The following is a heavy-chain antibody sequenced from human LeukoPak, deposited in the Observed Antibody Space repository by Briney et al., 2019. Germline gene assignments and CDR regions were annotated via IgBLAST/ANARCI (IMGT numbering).Heavy chain of an antibody. CDR2: INPNSGGN. J-gene: IGHJ3*02. CDR1: GFTFTGYN. V-gene: IGHV1-2*06. D-gene: IGHD6-13*01. Sequence: PSVKVSCKASGFTFTGYNMHWGRQTPGQGLEWMGRINPNSGGNNYAQKFQGRATMNRDASTSTAYMELSRLRSDDTAMYYCARPVFWVAVAGHDAFDIWGQGTMVTVSS. CDR3: ARPVFWVAVAGHDAFDI.